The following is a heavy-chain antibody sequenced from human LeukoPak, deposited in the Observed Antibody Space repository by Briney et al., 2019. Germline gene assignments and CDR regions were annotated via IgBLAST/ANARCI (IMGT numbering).Heavy chain of an antibody. CDR1: GFTFSSYA. J-gene: IGHJ4*02. Sequence: GGSLSLSCAASGFTFSSYAMSWVRQAPGKGLEWVSAISGSGGSTYYADSVKGRFTISRDNSKNTLYLQMNSLRAEDTAVYYCAKDGRSVVTAWSDYWGQGTLVTVSS. D-gene: IGHD4-23*01. CDR3: AKDGRSVVTAWSDY. CDR2: ISGSGGST. V-gene: IGHV3-23*01.